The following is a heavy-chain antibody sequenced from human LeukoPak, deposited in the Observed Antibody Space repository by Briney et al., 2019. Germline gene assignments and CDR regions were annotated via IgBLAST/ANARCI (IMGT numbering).Heavy chain of an antibody. D-gene: IGHD5-12*01. Sequence: SVKVSCKASGGSFSDYSISWVRQAPGQGLEWMGRIIAILDTAHYAQKFQGRFTITADKSTTTVYMELSSLRSDDTAVYYCVRSGYGYDWFYPWRQGTLVTVSS. CDR1: GGSFSDYS. CDR2: IIAILDTA. CDR3: VRSGYGYDWFYP. J-gene: IGHJ5*02. V-gene: IGHV1-69*08.